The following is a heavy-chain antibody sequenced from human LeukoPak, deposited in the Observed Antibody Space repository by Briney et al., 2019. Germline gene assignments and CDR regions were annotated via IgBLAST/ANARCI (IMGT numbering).Heavy chain of an antibody. D-gene: IGHD2/OR15-2a*01. V-gene: IGHV1-3*01. CDR1: GYTFTSYA. Sequence: ASVKVSCKASGYTFTSYAMHWVRQAPGHRLAWMGWINAGNGNTKYSQKFQGRVTMTRDTSTSTVYMELSSLRSEDTAVYYCARGNPDQYGMDVWGQGTTVTVSS. CDR3: ARGNPDQYGMDV. J-gene: IGHJ6*02. CDR2: INAGNGNT.